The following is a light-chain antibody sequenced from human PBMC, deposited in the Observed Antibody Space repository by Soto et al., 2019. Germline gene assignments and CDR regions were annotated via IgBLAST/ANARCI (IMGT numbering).Light chain of an antibody. CDR1: QIIAGSY. CDR2: GAS. V-gene: IGKV3-20*01. CDR3: QQYGNSPRIT. J-gene: IGKJ3*01. Sequence: EIVLTQSPGTLSLSPGERATLSCKASQIIAGSYLAWFQQKPGQAPRLLIYGASTRATDIPDRFSGRGSGTDFTLPSSRLEPEDFAVYFCQQYGNSPRITFGPGTIVDVK.